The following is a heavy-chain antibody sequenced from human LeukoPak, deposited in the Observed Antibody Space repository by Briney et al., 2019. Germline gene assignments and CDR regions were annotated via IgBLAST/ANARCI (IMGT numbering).Heavy chain of an antibody. V-gene: IGHV7-4-1*02. CDR1: GYTFTTYP. CDR2: INTNTGNP. CDR3: ARDPYTSSSWYRGRANNWFDP. J-gene: IGHJ5*02. Sequence: GASVKVSCKASGYTFTTYPMNWVRQAPGQGLEWMGWINTNTGNPTYAQGFIGRFVFSLDTSVSTAYLQISSLKADDTAVYYCARDPYTSSSWYRGRANNWFDPWGQGTLVTVSS. D-gene: IGHD6-13*01.